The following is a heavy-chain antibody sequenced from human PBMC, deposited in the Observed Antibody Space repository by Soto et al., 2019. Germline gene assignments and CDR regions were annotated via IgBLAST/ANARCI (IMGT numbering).Heavy chain of an antibody. J-gene: IGHJ6*02. CDR3: ARDLPWELEYGMDV. CDR1: GGSVSSGSYY. CDR2: IYYSGST. D-gene: IGHD1-1*01. V-gene: IGHV4-61*01. Sequence: QVQLQESGPGLVKPSETLSLTCTVSGGSVSSGSYYWSWIRQPPGKGLEWIGYIYYSGSTNYNPSLKSRVTISVDTSKNQFSLKLSSVTAADTAVYYCARDLPWELEYGMDVWGQGTTVTVSS.